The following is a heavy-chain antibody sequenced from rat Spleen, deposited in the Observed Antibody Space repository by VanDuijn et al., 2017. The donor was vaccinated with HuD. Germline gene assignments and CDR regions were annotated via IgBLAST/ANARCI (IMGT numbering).Heavy chain of an antibody. CDR2: ITSGDSNT. Sequence: EVQLVESGGGLVQPGRSLKLSCAASGFTFSSFAMAWVRQAPKKGLEWVATITSGDSNTYYPDSVRGRFTISRDNATSTLYLQMDSLRSEDTATYYCTTDLAGQPDYWGQGVMVTVSS. CDR3: TTDLAGQPDY. D-gene: IGHD5-1*01. J-gene: IGHJ2*01. CDR1: GFTFSSFA. V-gene: IGHV5-27*01.